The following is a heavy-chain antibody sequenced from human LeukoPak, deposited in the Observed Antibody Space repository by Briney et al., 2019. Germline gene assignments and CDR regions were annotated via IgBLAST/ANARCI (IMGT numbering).Heavy chain of an antibody. Sequence: GGSLRLSCAASNWVRQAPGKGLEWVSSISSSSSYIYYADSVKGRFTISRDNAKNTLYLHVNSLRAEDTAVYYCARRGPERVATIDSWGQGTLVTVSS. D-gene: IGHD5-12*01. V-gene: IGHV3-21*01. J-gene: IGHJ4*02. CDR2: ISSSSSYI. CDR3: ARRGPERVATIDS.